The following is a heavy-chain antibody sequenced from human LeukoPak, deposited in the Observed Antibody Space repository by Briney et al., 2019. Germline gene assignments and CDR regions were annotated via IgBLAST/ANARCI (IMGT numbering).Heavy chain of an antibody. D-gene: IGHD1-26*01. J-gene: IGHJ4*02. CDR3: ARGLTGSYLGDYFDS. CDR1: GYTFTSYG. V-gene: IGHV1-18*01. CDR2: ISAYNGNT. Sequence: ASVTVSCKASGYTFTSYGISWVRQAPGQGLEWMGWISAYNGNTNYAQKLQGRVTMTTDTSTSTAYMELRSLRSDDTAVYFCARGLTGSYLGDYFDSWGQGTLVTVSS.